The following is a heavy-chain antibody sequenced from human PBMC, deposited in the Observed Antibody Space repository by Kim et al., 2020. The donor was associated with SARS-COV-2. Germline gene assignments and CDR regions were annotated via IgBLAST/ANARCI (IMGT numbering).Heavy chain of an antibody. V-gene: IGHV4-39*01. J-gene: IGHJ6*03. Sequence: SETLSLTCTVSGGSLSSSSYYWGWIRQPPGKGLEWIGTAYYSGNTYYNPSLKSRVTISVDTSKNQFSLKLGSVTAADTAVYYCARQQRYSSGWYVAFYYYYMDAWGKATTVTVSS. CDR3: ARQQRYSSGWYVAFYYYYMDA. CDR2: AYYSGNT. CDR1: GGSLSSSSYY. D-gene: IGHD6-19*01.